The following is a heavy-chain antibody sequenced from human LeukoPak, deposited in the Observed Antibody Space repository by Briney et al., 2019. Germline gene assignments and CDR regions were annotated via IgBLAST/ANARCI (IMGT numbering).Heavy chain of an antibody. CDR3: ARDDSSGYPFDY. V-gene: IGHV3-48*01. D-gene: IGHD3-22*01. J-gene: IGHJ4*02. Sequence: AGGSLRLSCAASGFTFSNYNMNWVRQAPGKGLEWVSYISGSSSTIYYADSVKGRFTISRDNAKNSLYLQMNSLRAEDTAVYDCARDDSSGYPFDYWGQGTLVTVSS. CDR2: ISGSSSTI. CDR1: GFTFSNYN.